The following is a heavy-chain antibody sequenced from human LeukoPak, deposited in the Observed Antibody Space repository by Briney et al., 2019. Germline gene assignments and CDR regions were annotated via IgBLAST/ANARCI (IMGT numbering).Heavy chain of an antibody. J-gene: IGHJ4*02. Sequence: ASVKVSCKASGYTFTSYAMHWVRQAPGQRLEWMGWSNAGNGNTKYSREFQGRVTITRDTSASTAYMELSSLRSEDMAVYYCARDDGSGRLFDYWGQGTLVTVSS. CDR1: GYTFTSYA. V-gene: IGHV1-3*02. D-gene: IGHD3-10*01. CDR3: ARDDGSGRLFDY. CDR2: SNAGNGNT.